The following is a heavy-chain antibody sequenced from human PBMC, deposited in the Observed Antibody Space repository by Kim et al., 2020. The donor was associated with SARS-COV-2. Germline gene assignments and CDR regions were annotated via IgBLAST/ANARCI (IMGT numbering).Heavy chain of an antibody. J-gene: IGHJ4*02. Sequence: NYNPSLRGRVTISVDTSKNQFSLKLSSVTAADTAVYYCAGTARGANFDYWGRGALVTVSS. D-gene: IGHD1-26*01. V-gene: IGHV4-4*09. CDR3: AGTARGANFDY.